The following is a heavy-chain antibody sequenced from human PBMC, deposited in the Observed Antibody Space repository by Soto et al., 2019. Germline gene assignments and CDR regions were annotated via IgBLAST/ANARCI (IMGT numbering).Heavy chain of an antibody. V-gene: IGHV1-18*01. CDR1: GYMFIAYG. D-gene: IGHD5-12*01. Sequence: VQMMQSGAEVKKPGASVKVSCKASGYMFIAYGIAWVRQAPGQGLEWMGWISAYNGKTNYAQKFQGRVTMTTDTSTSTAYMEMRSLRSDDTAVYYCARGVPRGNSGPDGGWFDPWGQGTLVTVSS. CDR3: ARGVPRGNSGPDGGWFDP. J-gene: IGHJ5*01. CDR2: ISAYNGKT.